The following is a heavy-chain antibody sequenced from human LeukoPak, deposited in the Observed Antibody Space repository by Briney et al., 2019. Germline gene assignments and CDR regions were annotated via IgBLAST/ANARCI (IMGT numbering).Heavy chain of an antibody. Sequence: ASVKVSCKASGYTFTGYYMHWVRQAPGQGLEWMGWINPNSGGTNYAQKFQGWVTMTRDTSISTAYMELSRLRSDDTAVYYCARADGSGSFYGMDVWGQGATVTVSS. CDR2: INPNSGGT. J-gene: IGHJ6*02. V-gene: IGHV1-2*04. D-gene: IGHD3-10*01. CDR1: GYTFTGYY. CDR3: ARADGSGSFYGMDV.